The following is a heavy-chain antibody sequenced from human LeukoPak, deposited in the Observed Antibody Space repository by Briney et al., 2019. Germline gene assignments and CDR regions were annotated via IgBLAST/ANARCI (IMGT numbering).Heavy chain of an antibody. Sequence: GRSLRLSCAASGFTFSSYGMHWVRQAPGKGLEWVALIWYDGSNKYYADSVKGRFTISRDNSKNTLYLQMNSLRAEDTAVYYCATAGGRWPQGYFDYWGQGTLVTVSS. V-gene: IGHV3-33*01. CDR3: ATAGGRWPQGYFDY. CDR1: GFTFSSYG. CDR2: IWYDGSNK. D-gene: IGHD5-24*01. J-gene: IGHJ4*02.